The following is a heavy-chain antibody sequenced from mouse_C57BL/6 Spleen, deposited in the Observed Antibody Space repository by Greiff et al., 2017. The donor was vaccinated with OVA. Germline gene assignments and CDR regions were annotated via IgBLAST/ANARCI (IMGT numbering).Heavy chain of an antibody. J-gene: IGHJ2*01. Sequence: QVQLQQPGAELVMPGASVKLSCKASGYTFTSYWMHWVKQRPGQGLEWIGEIDPSDSYTNYNQKFKGKSTLTVDKSSSTAYMQLSSLTSEDSAVYYCARGDHWAFDYWGQGTTLTVSS. CDR3: ARGDHWAFDY. D-gene: IGHD4-1*01. V-gene: IGHV1-69*01. CDR1: GYTFTSYW. CDR2: IDPSDSYT.